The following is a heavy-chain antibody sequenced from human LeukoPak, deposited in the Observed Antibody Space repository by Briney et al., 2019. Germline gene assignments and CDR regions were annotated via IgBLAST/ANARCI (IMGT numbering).Heavy chain of an antibody. Sequence: SETLSLTCTVPGYSISSGYYWGWIRQPPGKGLEWIGSIYHSGSTYYNPSLKSRVTISVDTSKNQFSLKLSSVTAADTAVYYCARDGVLWFGVDRYYFDYWGQGTLVTVSS. J-gene: IGHJ4*02. CDR1: GYSISSGYY. CDR2: IYHSGST. V-gene: IGHV4-38-2*02. CDR3: ARDGVLWFGVDRYYFDY. D-gene: IGHD3-10*01.